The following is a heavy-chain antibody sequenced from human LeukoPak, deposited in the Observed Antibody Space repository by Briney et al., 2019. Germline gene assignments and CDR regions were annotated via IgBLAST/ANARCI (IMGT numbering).Heavy chain of an antibody. CDR1: GFTFSSYA. D-gene: IGHD3-22*01. CDR2: ISGSGGST. CDR3: AKGLWYYYDSSGYYPFDY. Sequence: GGSPRLSCAASGFTFSSYAMSWVRQAPGKGLEWVSSISGSGGSTYYADSVKGRFTISRDNSKNTLYLQMNSLRAEDTAVYYCAKGLWYYYDSSGYYPFDYWGQGTLVTVSS. V-gene: IGHV3-23*01. J-gene: IGHJ4*02.